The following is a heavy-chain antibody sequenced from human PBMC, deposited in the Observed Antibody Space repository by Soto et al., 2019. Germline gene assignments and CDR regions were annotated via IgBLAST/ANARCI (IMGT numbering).Heavy chain of an antibody. CDR1: GFFISSGNY. D-gene: IGHD2-15*01. Sequence: SETLSLTCAVSGFFISSGNYWGWIRKPPGKGLEWIGSVFHGGNTYYNPSLKSRVTISVDMSKNQFSLKLNSVTAADTAVYYCARERWYDAFDVWGQGTVVTVSS. J-gene: IGHJ3*01. CDR3: ARERWYDAFDV. V-gene: IGHV4-38-2*02. CDR2: VFHGGNT.